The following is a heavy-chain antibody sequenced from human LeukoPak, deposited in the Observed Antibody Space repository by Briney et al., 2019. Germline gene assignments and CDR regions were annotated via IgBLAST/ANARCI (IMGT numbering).Heavy chain of an antibody. Sequence: SETLSLTCTVSGGSISSYYWSWIRQPPGKGLEWIGYIYYSGSTNYNPSLKSRVTISVDTSKNQFSLKLSSVTAADTAVHYCARDLGESSWYYFDYWGQGTLVTVSS. CDR2: IYYSGST. D-gene: IGHD6-13*01. J-gene: IGHJ4*02. CDR1: GGSISSYY. CDR3: ARDLGESSWYYFDY. V-gene: IGHV4-59*01.